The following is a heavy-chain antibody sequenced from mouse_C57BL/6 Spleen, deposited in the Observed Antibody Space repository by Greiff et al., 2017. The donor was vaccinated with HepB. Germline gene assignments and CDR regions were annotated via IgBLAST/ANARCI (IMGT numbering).Heavy chain of an antibody. V-gene: IGHV3-6*01. J-gene: IGHJ1*03. Sequence: EVKLQESGPGLVKPSQSLSLTCSVTGYSITSGYYWNWIRQFPGNKLEWMGYISYDGSNNYNPSLKNRISITRDTSKNQFFLKLNSVTTEDTATYYCARGYSNYVGYFDVWGTGTTVTVSS. CDR2: ISYDGSN. CDR3: ARGYSNYVGYFDV. D-gene: IGHD2-5*01. CDR1: GYSITSGYY.